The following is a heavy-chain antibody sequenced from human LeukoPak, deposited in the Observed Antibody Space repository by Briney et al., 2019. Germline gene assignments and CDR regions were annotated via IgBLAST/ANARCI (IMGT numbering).Heavy chain of an antibody. D-gene: IGHD2-15*01. V-gene: IGHV1-69*13. CDR2: IIPIFGTA. CDR3: AREGYCSGGSCYSDY. Sequence: SVKVSCKASGGTFSSYAISWVRQAPGQGLEWMGGIIPIFGTANYAQKFQGRVTITADESTSTAYMELSSLRSEDTAVYYCAREGYCSGGSCYSDYWGQGTLVTVSS. CDR1: GGTFSSYA. J-gene: IGHJ4*02.